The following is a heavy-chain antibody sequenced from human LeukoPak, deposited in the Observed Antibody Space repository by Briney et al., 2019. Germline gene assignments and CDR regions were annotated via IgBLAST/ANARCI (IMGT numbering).Heavy chain of an antibody. CDR1: GGSISSYSYY. CDR2: ISYDGSI. V-gene: IGHV4-39*01. CDR3: ARRTPLYYYDNSGYSQGAFDI. Sequence: PSETLSLTCTVSGGSISSYSYYWAWIRQPPGKGLEWIGSISYDGSIYYNPSLKSRVTISVDTSENQFSLKLSSVSAADTAVYYCARRTPLYYYDNSGYSQGAFDIWGQGTMVTVSS. D-gene: IGHD3-22*01. J-gene: IGHJ3*02.